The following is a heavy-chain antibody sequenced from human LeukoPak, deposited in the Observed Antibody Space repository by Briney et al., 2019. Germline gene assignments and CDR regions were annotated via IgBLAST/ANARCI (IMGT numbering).Heavy chain of an antibody. J-gene: IGHJ4*02. CDR1: GGSFSGYY. CDR3: AMGLEGIQLWLQVY. CDR2: INHSGST. D-gene: IGHD5-18*01. Sequence: PSETLSLTCAVYGGSFSGYYWSWIRQPPGKGLEWIGEINHSGSTNYNPSLKSRVTISVGTSKNQFSLKLSSVTAADTAVYYCAMGLEGIQLWLQVYWGQGTLVTVSS. V-gene: IGHV4-34*01.